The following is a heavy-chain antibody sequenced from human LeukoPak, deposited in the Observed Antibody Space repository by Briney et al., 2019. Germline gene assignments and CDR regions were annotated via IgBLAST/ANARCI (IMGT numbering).Heavy chain of an antibody. CDR2: IRYDGSNK. D-gene: IGHD6-13*01. CDR3: AKVYSSSWTGGY. Sequence: AGESLKISXAASGFPFSSYGMHWVRQAPGKGLEGVAFIRYDGSNKYYADSVKGRFTISRDNSKNTLYLQMNSLRAEDTAVYYCAKVYSSSWTGGYWGQGTLVTVSS. V-gene: IGHV3-30*02. CDR1: GFPFSSYG. J-gene: IGHJ4*02.